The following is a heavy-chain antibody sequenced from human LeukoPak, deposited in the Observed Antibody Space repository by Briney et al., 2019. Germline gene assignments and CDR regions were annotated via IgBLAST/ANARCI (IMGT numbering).Heavy chain of an antibody. Sequence: SETLSLTCAVYGGSFSGYYWSWIRQPPGKGLEWIGEINHSGSTNYNPSLKSRVTISVDTSKNQFSLQLSSVTAADTAVYYCARLHVNTAEGFDYWGQGTLVTVSS. CDR1: GGSFSGYY. CDR3: ARLHVNTAEGFDY. CDR2: INHSGST. V-gene: IGHV4-34*01. D-gene: IGHD5-18*01. J-gene: IGHJ4*02.